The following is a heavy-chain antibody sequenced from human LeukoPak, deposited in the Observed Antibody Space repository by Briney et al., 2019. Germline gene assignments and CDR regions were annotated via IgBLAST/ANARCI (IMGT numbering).Heavy chain of an antibody. CDR2: IYSGGST. D-gene: IGHD5/OR15-5a*01. CDR1: GFTVSSNY. CDR3: ARPEGSTYYYYGMDV. Sequence: GGSLRLSCAASGFTVSSNYMSWVRQAPGKGLEWVSVIYSGGSTYYADSVKGRFTISRDNSKNTLYLQMNSLRAEDTAVYHCARPEGSTYYYYGMDVWGQGTTVTVS. J-gene: IGHJ6*02. V-gene: IGHV3-66*04.